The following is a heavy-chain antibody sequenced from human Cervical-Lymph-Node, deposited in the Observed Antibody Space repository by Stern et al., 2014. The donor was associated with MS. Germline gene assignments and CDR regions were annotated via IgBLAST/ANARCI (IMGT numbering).Heavy chain of an antibody. CDR2: IRSKAYGGST. Sequence: EVQLVESGGGLVKPGRSLRLSCTASGFTFGDYAMSWFRQAPGKGLEWVGFIRSKAYGGSTEYATYAKGRFTISRDDSKSIAYLQMNSLKTEDTAVYYCTTSIFGVVALGWFDPWGQGTLVTVSS. CDR1: GFTFGDYA. CDR3: TTSIFGVVALGWFDP. J-gene: IGHJ5*02. D-gene: IGHD3-3*01. V-gene: IGHV3-49*05.